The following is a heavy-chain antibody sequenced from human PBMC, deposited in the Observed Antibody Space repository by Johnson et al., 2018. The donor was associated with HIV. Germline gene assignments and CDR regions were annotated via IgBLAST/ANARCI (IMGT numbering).Heavy chain of an antibody. D-gene: IGHD6-19*01. J-gene: IGHJ3*02. V-gene: IGHV3-33*06. CDR2: IWYDGSNK. CDR1: GFTFSSYG. Sequence: QVQLVESGGGVVQPGRSLRLSCAASGFTFSSYGMHWVRQAPGKGLEWVAVIWYDGSNKYYADSVKGRFTISRDNSKNTLYLQMNSLRAEDTAVYYCAKEPWHSSWSLIGLFVFDIRGQGTMVTVSS. CDR3: AKEPWHSSWSLIGLFVFDI.